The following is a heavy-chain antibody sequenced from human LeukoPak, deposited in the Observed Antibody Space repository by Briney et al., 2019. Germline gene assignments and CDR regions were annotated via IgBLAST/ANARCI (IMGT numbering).Heavy chain of an antibody. J-gene: IGHJ6*03. D-gene: IGHD3-3*01. Sequence: GGSLRLSCAASGFTFSSYSMNWVRQAPGKGLEWVSSISSSSSYIYYADSVKGRFTISRDNAKNSLYLQMNSLRAEDTAVYYCARDLSGYFDFYYYYYYMDVWGKGTTVTVSS. CDR3: ARDLSGYFDFYYYYYYMDV. V-gene: IGHV3-21*01. CDR1: GFTFSSYS. CDR2: ISSSSSYI.